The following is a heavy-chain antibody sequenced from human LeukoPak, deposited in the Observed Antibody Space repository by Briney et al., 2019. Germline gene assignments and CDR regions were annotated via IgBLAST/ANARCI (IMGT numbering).Heavy chain of an antibody. D-gene: IGHD6-13*01. V-gene: IGHV3-23*01. CDR1: GFTFSSYA. Sequence: PGASLRLSCAASGFTFSSYAMSWVRQAPRKGLEWVSGISGSGGSTYYADSVKGRFTISRDNSRNTLYLQMNSLRAEDTAVYYCARDIWSTSWCFDYWGQGTLVTVSS. J-gene: IGHJ4*02. CDR2: ISGSGGST. CDR3: ARDIWSTSWCFDY.